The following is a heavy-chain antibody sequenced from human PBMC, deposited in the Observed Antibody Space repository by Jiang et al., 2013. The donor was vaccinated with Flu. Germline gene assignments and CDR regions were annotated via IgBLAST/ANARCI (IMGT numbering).Heavy chain of an antibody. D-gene: IGHD7-27*01. J-gene: IGHJ3*02. Sequence: GAEVKKPGASVNVSCKASGYTFTSCGLVWVRQAPGQGLEWMGWISTSYGYTNYAQDLQGRVTLSTDTSTSTAYLELRSLRSDDTAVYYCARVLTGTYQTAAFDIWGQGTMVTVSS. CDR1: GYTFTSCG. CDR3: ARVLTGTYQTAAFDI. CDR2: ISTSYGYT. V-gene: IGHV1-18*01.